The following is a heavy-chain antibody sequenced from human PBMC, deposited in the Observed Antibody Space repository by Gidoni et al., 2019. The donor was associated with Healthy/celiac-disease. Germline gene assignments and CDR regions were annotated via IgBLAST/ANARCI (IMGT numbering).Heavy chain of an antibody. CDR3: ARERYSSGWYSEDYYYYGMDV. D-gene: IGHD6-19*01. CDR1: WDSVSSNSAA. Sequence: QVQLLPSGPGLVQPSQTFSLTCAFPWDSVSSNSAAWNWNRQSPSRGLEWLGRTYYRSKWYKDYAVSVKSRITINPDTSKNQFSLQLNSVTPEDTAVYYGARERYSSGWYSEDYYYYGMDVWGQGTTVTVSS. V-gene: IGHV6-1*01. J-gene: IGHJ6*02. CDR2: TYYRSKWYK.